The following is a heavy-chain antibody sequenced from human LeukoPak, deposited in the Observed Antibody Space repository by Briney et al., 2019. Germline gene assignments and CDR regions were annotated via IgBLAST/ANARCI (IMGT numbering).Heavy chain of an antibody. CDR3: ARDMSAAGTHDAFDI. D-gene: IGHD6-13*01. J-gene: IGHJ3*02. V-gene: IGHV1-2*02. CDR2: INPNSGGT. CDR1: GYTFTGYY. Sequence: ASVKVSCKASGYTFTGYYMHWVRQSPGQGLEWMGWINPNSGGTNYAQKFQGRVTMTRDTSISTAYMELSGLRSDDTAVYYCARDMSAAGTHDAFDIWGQGTMVTVSS.